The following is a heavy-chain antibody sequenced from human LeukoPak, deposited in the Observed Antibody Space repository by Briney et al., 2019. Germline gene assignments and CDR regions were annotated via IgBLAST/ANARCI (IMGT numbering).Heavy chain of an antibody. CDR1: GFTFSSYA. V-gene: IGHV3-23*01. D-gene: IGHD6-19*01. J-gene: IGHJ4*02. Sequence: GGSLRLSCATSGFTFSSYAMRWVRQAPGKGLEWVSAISGSGGSTYYADSVKGRFTISRDHSKNTLYLQMNSLRAEDTAVYYCAKDLAAGYSSGWYIPGRYYFDYWGQGTLVTVSS. CDR2: ISGSGGST. CDR3: AKDLAAGYSSGWYIPGRYYFDY.